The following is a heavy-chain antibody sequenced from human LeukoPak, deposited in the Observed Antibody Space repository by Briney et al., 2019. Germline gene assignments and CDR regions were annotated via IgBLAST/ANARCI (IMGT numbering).Heavy chain of an antibody. Sequence: SETLSLTCTVSGGSISSYYSGWIRQPPGKGLEWIGYIYYSGSTNYNPSLKSRVTISVDTSKNQFSLKLSSVTAADTAAYYCATTLWAWERHYYYMDVWGKGTTVTVSS. CDR3: ATTLWAWERHYYYMDV. CDR2: IYYSGST. D-gene: IGHD1-26*01. V-gene: IGHV4-59*01. CDR1: GGSISSYY. J-gene: IGHJ6*03.